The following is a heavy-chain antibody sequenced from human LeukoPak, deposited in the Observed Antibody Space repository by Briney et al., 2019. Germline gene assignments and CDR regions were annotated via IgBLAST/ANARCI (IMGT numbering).Heavy chain of an antibody. CDR2: IYSGGSDT. J-gene: IGHJ5*02. CDR3: ARQFYGSTSPNWFDP. V-gene: IGHV5-51*01. D-gene: IGHD2-2*01. Sequence: GESLKISCKGSGYSFTSYWIGWVRQMPGKGLEWMGIIYSGGSDTRYSPSFQGQVTISADKSISTAYLQWSSLKASDTAMYYCARQFYGSTSPNWFDPWGQGTLVTVSS. CDR1: GYSFTSYW.